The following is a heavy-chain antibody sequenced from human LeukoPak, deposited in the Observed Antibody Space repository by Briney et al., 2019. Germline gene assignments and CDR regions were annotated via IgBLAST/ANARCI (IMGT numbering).Heavy chain of an antibody. J-gene: IGHJ4*02. CDR1: GGSIRSFY. D-gene: IGHD3-22*01. V-gene: IGHV4-59*08. CDR2: ISYAGGT. Sequence: SETLSLTCAVSGGSIRSFYWSWVRQPPGKGLEWVGYISYAGGTTYKSSLKGRVSMSLDTSNNQFSLRLTSVTAADTALYFCARVGDTSGCFYYFDSWGQGTLVSVSS. CDR3: ARVGDTSGCFYYFDS.